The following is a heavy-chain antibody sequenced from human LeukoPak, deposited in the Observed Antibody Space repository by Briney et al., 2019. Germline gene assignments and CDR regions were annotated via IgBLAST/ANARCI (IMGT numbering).Heavy chain of an antibody. CDR1: GYTFTSYG. CDR3: ARAFRQLWRNWFDP. Sequence: GASVKVSCKASGYTFTSYGISWVRQAPGQGLEWMGWISAYNGNTNYAQKLQGRVTMTTDTSTSTAYMELRSLRSDDTAVYYCARAFRQLWRNWFDPWGQGTLVTVSS. V-gene: IGHV1-18*01. CDR2: ISAYNGNT. J-gene: IGHJ5*02. D-gene: IGHD5-18*01.